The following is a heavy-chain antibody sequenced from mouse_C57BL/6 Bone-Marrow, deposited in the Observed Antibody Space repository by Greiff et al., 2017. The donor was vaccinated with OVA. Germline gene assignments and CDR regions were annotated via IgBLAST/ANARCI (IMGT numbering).Heavy chain of an antibody. D-gene: IGHD1-1*01. Sequence: EVKLVESGGDLVKPGGSLKLSCAASGFTFSSYGMSWVRQTPDKRLEWVATISSGGSYTYYPDSVKGRFTISRDNAKNTLYLQMSSLKSEDTAMYYCARVSPRGSSYYAMDYWGQGTSVTVSS. CDR2: ISSGGSYT. CDR1: GFTFSSYG. V-gene: IGHV5-6*01. CDR3: ARVSPRGSSYYAMDY. J-gene: IGHJ4*01.